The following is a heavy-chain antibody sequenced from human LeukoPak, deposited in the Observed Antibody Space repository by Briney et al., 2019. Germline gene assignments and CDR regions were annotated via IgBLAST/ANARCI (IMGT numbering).Heavy chain of an antibody. D-gene: IGHD3-10*01. CDR1: GFTFSGYS. CDR3: ARFFYGSGSYYELLYFDY. J-gene: IGHJ4*02. V-gene: IGHV3-21*01. Sequence: PGGSLRLSCAASGFTFSGYSMNWVRQAPGKGLEWVSSISTSSSFIYYADSVKGRFTISRDNAKNSLYLQMNSLRAEDTAVYYCARFFYGSGSYYELLYFDYWGQGTLVTVSS. CDR2: ISTSSSFI.